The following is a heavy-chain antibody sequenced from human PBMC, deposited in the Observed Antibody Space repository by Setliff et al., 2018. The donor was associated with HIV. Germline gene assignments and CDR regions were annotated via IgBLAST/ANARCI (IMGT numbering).Heavy chain of an antibody. CDR3: ATQSYYYHSSGSLGGYFFDN. D-gene: IGHD3-22*01. CDR2: ISWNSLSV. V-gene: IGHV3-9*01. J-gene: IGHJ4*02. CDR1: GFTFEDYA. Sequence: GGSLRLSCTAGGFTFEDYAMQWVRQRPGRGLEWVATISWNSLSVAYADSVKGRFTVSRDNAKNSLYLRMNSLRAEDTAIYYCATQSYYYHSSGSLGGYFFDNWGRGALVTVSS.